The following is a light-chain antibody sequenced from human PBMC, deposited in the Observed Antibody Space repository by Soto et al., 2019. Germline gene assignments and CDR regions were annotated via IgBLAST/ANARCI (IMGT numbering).Light chain of an antibody. CDR2: GAS. CDR3: QQYGTSPLT. V-gene: IGKV3-20*01. J-gene: IGKJ4*01. Sequence: EIVLTQSPGTLSVSPGEIATLSCRPSQSVSGSYLAWYQQKRGQAPRLIIYGASSRATGIPDRFSGSGSGTDCTLTISRLEPEDVAVYYCQQYGTSPLTLGGGTKVDIK. CDR1: QSVSGSY.